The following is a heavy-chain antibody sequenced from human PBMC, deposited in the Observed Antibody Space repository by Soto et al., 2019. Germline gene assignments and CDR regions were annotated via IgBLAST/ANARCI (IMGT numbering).Heavy chain of an antibody. J-gene: IGHJ4*02. CDR2: IYTSGST. CDR3: ARDTPNYDILTGYRPFDY. Sequence: GPWWSSETLSLTCNVSGGSISSYYWSWIRQPAGKGLEWIGRIYTSGSTNYNPSLKSRVTMSVDTSKNHFSLKLSSVTAADTAVYYCARDTPNYDILTGYRPFDYWGQGTLVTVSS. V-gene: IGHV4-4*07. CDR1: GGSISSYY. D-gene: IGHD3-9*01.